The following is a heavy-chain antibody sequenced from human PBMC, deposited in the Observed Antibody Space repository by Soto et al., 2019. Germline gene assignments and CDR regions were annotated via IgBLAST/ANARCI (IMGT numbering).Heavy chain of an antibody. CDR3: ARERAYYYDSSGYYYY. D-gene: IGHD3-22*01. CDR1: GGTFSSYT. Sequence: QVQLVQSGAEVKKPGSSVKVSCKASGGTFSSYTISWVRQAPGQGLEWMGRIIPILGIANYAQKFQGRVTITEDKSTSTAYMELSSLRSEDTAVYYCARERAYYYDSSGYYYYWGQGTLVTVSS. CDR2: IIPILGIA. V-gene: IGHV1-69*02. J-gene: IGHJ4*02.